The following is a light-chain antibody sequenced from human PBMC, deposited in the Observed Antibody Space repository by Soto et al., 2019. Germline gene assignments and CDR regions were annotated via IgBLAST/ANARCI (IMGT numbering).Light chain of an antibody. CDR1: SSDVGGYNY. J-gene: IGLJ2*01. Sequence: QSALTQPPSASGSPGQSVTISCIGTSSDVGGYNYVSWYQQLPGKAPTLMIYEVSKRPSGVPDRFSGSKSANTASLTVSGLHAEDEAEYYCSSYAGTLGVFGGGTKLTVL. CDR2: EVS. V-gene: IGLV2-8*01. CDR3: SSYAGTLGV.